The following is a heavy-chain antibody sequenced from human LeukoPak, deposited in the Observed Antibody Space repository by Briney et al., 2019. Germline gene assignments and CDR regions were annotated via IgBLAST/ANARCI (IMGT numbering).Heavy chain of an antibody. V-gene: IGHV4-34*09. CDR2: IYYSGST. CDR3: ARDTPYYDILTGPFDI. D-gene: IGHD3-9*01. J-gene: IGHJ3*02. CDR1: GGSFSGYY. Sequence: SETLSLTCAVYGGSFSGYYWSWIRQPPGKGLEWIGYIYYSGSTYYNPSLKSRVTISVDTSKNQFSLKLSSVTAADTAVYYCARDTPYYDILTGPFDIWGQGTMVTVSS.